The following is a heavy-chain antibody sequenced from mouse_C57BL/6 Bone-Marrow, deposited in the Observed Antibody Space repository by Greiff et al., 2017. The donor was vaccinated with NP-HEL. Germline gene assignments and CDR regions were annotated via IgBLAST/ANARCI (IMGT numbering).Heavy chain of an antibody. J-gene: IGHJ3*01. Sequence: VQLQQSGAELVRPGASVKLSCTASGFNFKDDYMHWVKQRPEQGLEWIGWIDPENGDTEYASKFQGKATITVDTSSNTAYLQLSSLTSEDTAVYYCTADYYGSSLFDYWGQGTLVTVSA. V-gene: IGHV14-4*01. CDR2: IDPENGDT. D-gene: IGHD1-1*01. CDR3: TADYYGSSLFDY. CDR1: GFNFKDDY.